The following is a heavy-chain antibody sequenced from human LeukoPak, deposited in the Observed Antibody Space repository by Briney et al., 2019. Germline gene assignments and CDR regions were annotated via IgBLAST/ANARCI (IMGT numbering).Heavy chain of an antibody. CDR3: ARNNTLMMYPRGGEDKGFDY. CDR2: IYYSGST. D-gene: IGHD2-8*01. J-gene: IGHJ4*02. CDR1: GGSISSGRYY. V-gene: IGHV4-39*01. Sequence: SETLSLTCTVSGGSISSGRYYWGWIRHPPGKGLEWIASIYYSGSTHYNPSLKSRVTISVDTSKNEFSLKLSSVTAADTAVYYCARNNTLMMYPRGGEDKGFDYWGQGTLVTVSS.